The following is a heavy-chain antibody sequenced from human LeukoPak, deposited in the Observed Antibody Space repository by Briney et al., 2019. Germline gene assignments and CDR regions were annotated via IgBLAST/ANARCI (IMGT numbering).Heavy chain of an antibody. CDR3: ARDRTWSPSIDY. J-gene: IGHJ4*02. Sequence: GGSLRLSCAASGFTFSSYSMNWVRQAPGKGLQGVSSISSSSSYIYYADSVKGRFTISRDNAKNSLYLQMNSLRAEDTAVYYCARDRTWSPSIDYWGQGTLVTVSS. CDR2: ISSSSSYI. V-gene: IGHV3-21*01. D-gene: IGHD1/OR15-1a*01. CDR1: GFTFSSYS.